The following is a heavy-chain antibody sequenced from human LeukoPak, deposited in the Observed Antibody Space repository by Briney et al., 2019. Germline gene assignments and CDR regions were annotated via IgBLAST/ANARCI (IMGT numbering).Heavy chain of an antibody. V-gene: IGHV1-18*01. CDR2: ISAYNGNT. Sequence: GASVKVSCKASGYTFTSYGISWVRRAPGQGLEWMGWISAYNGNTNYAQKLQGRVTMTTDTSTSTAYMELRSLRSDDTAVYYCARVRQQLEENWFDPWGRGTLVTVSS. CDR1: GYTFTSYG. CDR3: ARVRQQLEENWFDP. D-gene: IGHD6-13*01. J-gene: IGHJ5*02.